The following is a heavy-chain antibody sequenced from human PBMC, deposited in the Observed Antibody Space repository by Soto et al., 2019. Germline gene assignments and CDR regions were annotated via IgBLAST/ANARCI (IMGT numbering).Heavy chain of an antibody. V-gene: IGHV3-30*18. J-gene: IGHJ6*03. CDR1: GFTFSSYG. CDR3: AKDGSGRPTYYYYYYMDV. D-gene: IGHD3-10*01. Sequence: QVQLVESGGGVVQPGRSLRLSCAASGFTFSSYGMHWVRQAPGKGLEWVAVISYDGSNKYYADSVKGRFTISRDNSKNPLYLQMNSLRAEDTAVYYCAKDGSGRPTYYYYYYMDVWGKGTTVTVSS. CDR2: ISYDGSNK.